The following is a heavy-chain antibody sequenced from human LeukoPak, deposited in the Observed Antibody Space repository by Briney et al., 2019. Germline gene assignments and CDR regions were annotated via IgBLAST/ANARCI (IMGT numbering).Heavy chain of an antibody. D-gene: IGHD3-10*01. CDR1: GGYISSGGYS. CDR2: IYHSGST. V-gene: IGHV4-30-2*01. CDR3: ARGASKLLWFGESAFDY. Sequence: SQTLSLTCAVSGGYISSGGYSWSWIRQPPGKGLEWIEYIYHSGSTYSIPSLKSRVTISVDRSKNQFSLKLSSVTAADTAVYYCARGASKLLWFGESAFDYWGQGTLVTVSS. J-gene: IGHJ4*02.